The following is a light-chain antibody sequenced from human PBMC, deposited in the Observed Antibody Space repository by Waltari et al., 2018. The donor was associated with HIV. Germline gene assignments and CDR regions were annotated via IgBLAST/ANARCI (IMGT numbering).Light chain of an antibody. J-gene: IGLJ3*02. CDR1: SSDVGGYNY. CDR2: EVS. V-gene: IGLV2-14*01. Sequence: QSALTQPASVSGSPGQSITIPCTGTSSDVGGYNYVSWYQQHPGKVPKLMIFEVSNRPSGVSNRFSGSKSGTSASLTITGLQAEDEADYYCQSYDSTLSGVFGGGTKLTVL. CDR3: QSYDSTLSGV.